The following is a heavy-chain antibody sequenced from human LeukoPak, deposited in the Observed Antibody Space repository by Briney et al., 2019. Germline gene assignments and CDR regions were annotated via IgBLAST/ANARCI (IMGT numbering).Heavy chain of an antibody. CDR1: GGSISSYY. Sequence: PSETLSLTCTVPGGSISSYYWSWIRQPAGKGLEWIGRISSSGTTNYNASLKSRVTMSVDTSTNHFSLNLSSVTAADTAVYYCAREVSGSDYYRAYDYWGQGTLVTVSS. V-gene: IGHV4-4*07. J-gene: IGHJ4*02. CDR3: AREVSGSDYYRAYDY. D-gene: IGHD3-3*01. CDR2: ISSSGTT.